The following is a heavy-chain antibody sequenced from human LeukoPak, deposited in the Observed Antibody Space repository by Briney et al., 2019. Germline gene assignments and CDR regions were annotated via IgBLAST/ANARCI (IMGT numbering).Heavy chain of an antibody. CDR2: INPSGGST. J-gene: IGHJ4*02. V-gene: IGHV1-46*01. Sequence: ASVKVSCKASGYTFTSYYMHWVRQAPGQGLEWMGIINPSGGSTSYAQKFQGRVTMTRDTSTSTVYMELSSLGSEDTAVYYCARGGITMIVVVITDLDYWGQGTLVTVSS. CDR3: ARGGITMIVVVITDLDY. CDR1: GYTFTSYY. D-gene: IGHD3-22*01.